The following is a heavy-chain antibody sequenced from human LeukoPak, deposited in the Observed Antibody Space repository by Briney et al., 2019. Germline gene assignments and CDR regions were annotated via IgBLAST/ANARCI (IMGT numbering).Heavy chain of an antibody. D-gene: IGHD6-19*01. CDR2: INHSGGST. CDR3: ARDIAVAADYYMDG. Sequence: GASVKVSCKASGYTFTSYYMHWARQAPGQGREWMGIINHSGGSTSYEQKFQSRVTMTRDMSTSTVYMELSSLRSEDTAVYYGARDIAVAADYYMDGWGKGTTVTVSS. CDR1: GYTFTSYY. J-gene: IGHJ6*03. V-gene: IGHV1-46*01.